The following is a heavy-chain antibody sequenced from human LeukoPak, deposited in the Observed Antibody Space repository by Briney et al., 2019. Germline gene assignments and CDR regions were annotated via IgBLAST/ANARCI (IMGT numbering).Heavy chain of an antibody. CDR1: GFTFSSSA. V-gene: IGHV3-23*01. Sequence: GGSLRLSCAASGFTFSSSAMTWVRQAPGKGLEWVSAISASGGSTYHADSVKGRFTISRDNSKNTLYLQMNSLRAEDTAVYYCAKDRDGSGSFGTYYFDYWGQGTLVTVSS. CDR2: ISASGGST. J-gene: IGHJ4*02. CDR3: AKDRDGSGSFGTYYFDY. D-gene: IGHD3-10*01.